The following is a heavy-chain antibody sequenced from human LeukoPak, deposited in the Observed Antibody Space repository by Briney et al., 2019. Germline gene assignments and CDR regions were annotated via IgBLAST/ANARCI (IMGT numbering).Heavy chain of an antibody. CDR2: INHSGST. V-gene: IGHV4-39*01. D-gene: IGHD1-26*01. Sequence: SETLSLTCTVSGGSISSRTYYWGWIRQPPGKVLEWIGEINHSGSTNYNPSLKSRVTISVDTSKNQFSLKLSSVTAADTAVYYCARHLRGSYNYYYYYMDVWGKGTTVTISS. J-gene: IGHJ6*03. CDR1: GGSISSRTYY. CDR3: ARHLRGSYNYYYYYMDV.